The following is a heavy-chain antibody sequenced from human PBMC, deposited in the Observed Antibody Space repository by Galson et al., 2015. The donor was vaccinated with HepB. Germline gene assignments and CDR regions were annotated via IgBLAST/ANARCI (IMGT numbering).Heavy chain of an antibody. CDR2: ISYDGSNK. CDR3: TRDAATHGGNWNYFDY. V-gene: IGHV3-30*04. J-gene: IGHJ4*02. D-gene: IGHD1-1*01. Sequence: SLRLSCAASGFSFSNFALHWVRQAPGKGLEWVALISYDGSNKFYADSVRGRFTISRDNSKNTLYLQMDSLRVEDTAVYYCTRDAATHGGNWNYFDYWGQGTLVTVSS. CDR1: GFSFSNFA.